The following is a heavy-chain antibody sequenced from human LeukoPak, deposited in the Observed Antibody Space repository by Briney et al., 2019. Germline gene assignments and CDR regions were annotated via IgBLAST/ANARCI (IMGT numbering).Heavy chain of an antibody. CDR1: GFTFSSYS. Sequence: GGSLRLSCAASGFTFSSYSMNWVRQAPGKGLEWVSSISSSSSYIYYADSVKGRFTISRDNSKNTLYLQMNSLRAEDTAVYYCAKPLGYCSGGSCPTGGFQHWGQGTLVTVSS. J-gene: IGHJ1*01. CDR3: AKPLGYCSGGSCPTGGFQH. V-gene: IGHV3-21*04. CDR2: ISSSSSYI. D-gene: IGHD2-15*01.